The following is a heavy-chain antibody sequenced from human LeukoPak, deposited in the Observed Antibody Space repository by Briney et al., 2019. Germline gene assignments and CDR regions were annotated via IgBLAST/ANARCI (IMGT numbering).Heavy chain of an antibody. Sequence: SETLSLTCTVSGGSISNYYWSWIRQPAGKGLEWIGRIYTSGSTNYNPSLKRRVTLSVDTSKNQFSLKLSSVTAADTAMYYCAGYYDSSGYHRTFDIWGQGTMVTVSS. CDR3: AGYYDSSGYHRTFDI. CDR1: GGSISNYY. J-gene: IGHJ3*02. V-gene: IGHV4-4*07. CDR2: IYTSGST. D-gene: IGHD3-22*01.